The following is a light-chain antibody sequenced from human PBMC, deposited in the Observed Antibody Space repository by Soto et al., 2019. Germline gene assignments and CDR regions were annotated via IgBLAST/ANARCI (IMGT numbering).Light chain of an antibody. CDR1: SGNNY. J-gene: IGLJ1*01. CDR2: DVN. V-gene: IGLV2-8*01. CDR3: FSKISGFVYG. Sequence: QSALTQPPSASGSPGQSVTIACTGTSGNNYVSWYEHHPGKAPKLLIYDVNNRPSGISDRFSGSKSGDTASLTISGLQAEDEADYFCFSKISGFVYGFGTGTKLTVL.